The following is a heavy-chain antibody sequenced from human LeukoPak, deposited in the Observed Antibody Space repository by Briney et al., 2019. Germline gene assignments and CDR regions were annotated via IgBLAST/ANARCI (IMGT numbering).Heavy chain of an antibody. D-gene: IGHD2-8*01. CDR2: ISSSSSYI. CDR3: ARVDIVLMVYAFDY. J-gene: IGHJ4*02. V-gene: IGHV3-21*01. CDR1: GFTCSSYS. Sequence: NPGGSLRLSCAASGFTCSSYSMNWVRQAPGKGLEWVSSISSSSSYIYYADSVKGRFTISRDNAKNSLYLQMNSLRAEDTAVYYCARVDIVLMVYAFDYWGQGTLVTVSS.